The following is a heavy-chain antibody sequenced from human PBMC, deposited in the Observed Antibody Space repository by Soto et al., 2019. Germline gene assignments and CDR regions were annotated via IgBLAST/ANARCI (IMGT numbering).Heavy chain of an antibody. V-gene: IGHV1-18*01. D-gene: IGHD3-9*01. Sequence: VKVSCKASGYTFTSYGISWVRQAPGQGLEWMGWISAYNGNTNYAQKLQGRVTMTTDTSTSTAYMELRSLRSDDTAVYYCARGDILTVYYNVDFDYWGQETLVTVSS. CDR2: ISAYNGNT. CDR3: ARGDILTVYYNVDFDY. CDR1: GYTFTSYG. J-gene: IGHJ4*02.